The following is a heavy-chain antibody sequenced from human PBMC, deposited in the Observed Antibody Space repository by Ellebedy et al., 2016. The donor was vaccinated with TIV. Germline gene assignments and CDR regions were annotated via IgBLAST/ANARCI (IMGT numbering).Heavy chain of an antibody. CDR3: ARDWGPTIRTEYFQH. V-gene: IGHV3-21*01. D-gene: IGHD1-26*01. Sequence: GESLKISCAASGFTFSSYSMNWVRQAPGKGLEWVSSISGSGTSIFYADSVKGRFTISRDNAKNSLSLQMSSLRAEDTAVYYCARDWGPTIRTEYFQHWGQGTLVTVSS. CDR2: ISGSGTSI. J-gene: IGHJ1*01. CDR1: GFTFSSYS.